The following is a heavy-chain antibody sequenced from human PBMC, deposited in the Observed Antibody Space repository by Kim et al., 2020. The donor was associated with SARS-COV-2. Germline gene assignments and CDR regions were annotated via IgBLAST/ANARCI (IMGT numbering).Heavy chain of an antibody. Sequence: SETLSLTCTVSGGSISSGGYYWSWIRQHPGKGLEWIGYIYYSGSTYYNPSLKSRVTISVDTSKNQFSLKLSSVTAADTAVYYCARGSRKQQPLNWFDPWGQGTLVTVSS. CDR1: GGSISSGGYY. D-gene: IGHD6-13*01. CDR3: ARGSRKQQPLNWFDP. J-gene: IGHJ5*02. V-gene: IGHV4-31*03. CDR2: IYYSGST.